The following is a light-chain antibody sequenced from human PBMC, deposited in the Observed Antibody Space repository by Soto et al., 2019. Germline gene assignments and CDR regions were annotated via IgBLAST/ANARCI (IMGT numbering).Light chain of an antibody. J-gene: IGKJ5*01. CDR2: DAS. CDR3: QQRSSWPLIT. V-gene: IGKV3-11*01. Sequence: EIVLTQSPATLSLSPGDRATLSCRASQSVSSYLAWYQQKPGQAPRLLIYDASNRATGIPARFSGSGSGTDFTLTISSLEPDDFAVYYCQQRSSWPLITFGQGTRLEIK. CDR1: QSVSSY.